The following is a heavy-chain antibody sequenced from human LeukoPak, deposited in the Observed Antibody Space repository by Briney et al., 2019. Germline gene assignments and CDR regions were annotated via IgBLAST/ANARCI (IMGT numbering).Heavy chain of an antibody. CDR1: GFTFSDTW. J-gene: IGHJ4*02. CDR2: ISYDGSNK. CDR3: ARALESVTTGDDY. Sequence: GGSLRLSCAASGFTFSDTWMSWVRQAPGKGLEWVAVISYDGSNKYYADSVKGRFTISRDNSKNTLYLQMNSLRAEDTAVYYCARALESVTTGDDYWGQGTLVSVSS. D-gene: IGHD4-17*01. V-gene: IGHV3-30-3*01.